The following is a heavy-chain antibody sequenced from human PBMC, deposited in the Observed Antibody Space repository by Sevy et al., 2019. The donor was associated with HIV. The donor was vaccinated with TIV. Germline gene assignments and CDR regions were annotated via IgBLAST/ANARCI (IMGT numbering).Heavy chain of an antibody. CDR2: ISYDGSNK. CDR1: GFTFSSYG. CDR3: AKVDDSSGYYEGPFDY. J-gene: IGHJ4*02. Sequence: GRSLRLSCAASGFTFSSYGMHWVRQAPGKGLEWVAVISYDGSNKYYADSVKGRFTISRDNSKNTLYLQMNSLRAEDTAAYYCAKVDDSSGYYEGPFDYWGQGTLVTVSS. D-gene: IGHD3-22*01. V-gene: IGHV3-30*18.